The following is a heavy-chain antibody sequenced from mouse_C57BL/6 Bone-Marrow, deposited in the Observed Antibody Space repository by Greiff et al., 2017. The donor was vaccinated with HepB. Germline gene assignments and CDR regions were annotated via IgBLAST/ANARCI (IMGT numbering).Heavy chain of an antibody. CDR2: ISDGGSYT. D-gene: IGHD2-4*01. CDR3: ARVDCGFAY. V-gene: IGHV5-4*01. J-gene: IGHJ3*01. CDR1: GFTFSSYA. Sequence: EVQLVESGGGLVKPGGSLKLSCAASGFTFSSYAMSWVRQTPEKRLEWVATISDGGSYTYYPDNVKGRFTISRDNAKNNLYLQMSHLKSEDTAMYYCARVDCGFAYWGQGTLVTVSA.